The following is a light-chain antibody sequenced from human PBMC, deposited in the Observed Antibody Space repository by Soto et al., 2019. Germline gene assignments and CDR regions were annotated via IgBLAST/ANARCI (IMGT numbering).Light chain of an antibody. J-gene: IGKJ5*01. CDR2: GAS. CDR1: QSVTSSL. Sequence: EIVLTQSPGTLSLSPGERATLSCRASQSVTSSLLAWYQQKPGQAPRLLIYGASNRATGVPDRFSGSGSGTDFTLTIARLEPEDFAVYYCQQYGSSLITFGQGTRLEIK. CDR3: QQYGSSLIT. V-gene: IGKV3-20*01.